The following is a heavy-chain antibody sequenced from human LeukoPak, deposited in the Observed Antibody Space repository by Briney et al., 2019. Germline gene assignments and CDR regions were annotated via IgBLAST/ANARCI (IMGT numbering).Heavy chain of an antibody. Sequence: GGSLRLSCAASGLTFSSFAMSWVRQAPGKGLEWVSAISGGAPSTYYADSGKGRFIISRDNSKNTLYLQMNSLRAEDTAVYYCAKDRGYGSLYYFDYWGQGTLVTVSS. CDR1: GLTFSSFA. V-gene: IGHV3-23*01. D-gene: IGHD6-25*01. CDR3: AKDRGYGSLYYFDY. J-gene: IGHJ4*02. CDR2: ISGGAPST.